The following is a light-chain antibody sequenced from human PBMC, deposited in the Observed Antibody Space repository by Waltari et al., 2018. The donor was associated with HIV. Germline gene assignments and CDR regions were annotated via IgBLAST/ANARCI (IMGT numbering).Light chain of an antibody. V-gene: IGLV1-47*01. CDR1: SSNIGINL. CDR2: RDD. CDR3: AAWDDSLSDYV. Sequence: QSVLTQSPSASGTPGQRVTISCSGSSSNIGINLVYWYQQVPGTAPKHVVHRDDQRPSGVPDRFSGSKSGTSAYLAISGLRSEDDADYYCAAWDDSLSDYVFGIGTTVTVL. J-gene: IGLJ1*01.